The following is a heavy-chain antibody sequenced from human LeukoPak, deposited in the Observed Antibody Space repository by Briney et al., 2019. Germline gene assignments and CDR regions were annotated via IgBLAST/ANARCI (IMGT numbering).Heavy chain of an antibody. J-gene: IGHJ4*02. CDR1: GFTFSTYW. V-gene: IGHV3-7*01. D-gene: IGHD4-17*01. CDR3: ARDGGHYGDLDY. CDR2: INQHASEK. Sequence: GGSLRLSCAASGFTFSTYWMTWVRKAPGKGLEWGATINQHASEKYYVDSVKGRFTISRDNAKDSLNLQMDSLRAEDAAVYFCARDGGHYGDLDYWGQGTLVTVSS.